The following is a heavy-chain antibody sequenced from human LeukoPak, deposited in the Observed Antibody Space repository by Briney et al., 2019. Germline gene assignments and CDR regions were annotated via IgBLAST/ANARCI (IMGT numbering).Heavy chain of an antibody. CDR3: VLRGHTYKLDY. J-gene: IGHJ4*02. CDR2: ISGSGGST. CDR1: GFTFSSYA. D-gene: IGHD5-18*01. Sequence: PGGSLRLSCAASGFTFSSYAMSWVRQAPGKGLEWVSAISGSGGSTYYADSVKGRFTISRDNAKNSLYLQMNSLRAEDTAVYSCVLRGHTYKLDYWGQGTRVSVSS. V-gene: IGHV3-23*01.